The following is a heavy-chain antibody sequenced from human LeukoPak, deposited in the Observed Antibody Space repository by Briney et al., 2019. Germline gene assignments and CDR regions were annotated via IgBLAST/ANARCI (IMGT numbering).Heavy chain of an antibody. CDR2: IKQDGSEK. Sequence: PGGSLRLSCAASGFTFSSYWMSWVRQAPGKGLEWVANIKQDGSEKYYVDSVKGRFTISRDNAKNSLYLQMNSLRAEDTAVYYCARAGLGYCSGGSCYSRSYYFDYWGQGTLVTVSS. V-gene: IGHV3-7*01. J-gene: IGHJ4*02. D-gene: IGHD2-15*01. CDR1: GFTFSSYW. CDR3: ARAGLGYCSGGSCYSRSYYFDY.